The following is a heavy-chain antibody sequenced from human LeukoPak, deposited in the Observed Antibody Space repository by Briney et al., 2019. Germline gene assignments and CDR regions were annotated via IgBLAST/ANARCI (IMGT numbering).Heavy chain of an antibody. CDR1: GFTFTSSA. CDR2: IVVGSGNT. CDR3: AAQYDFWSGPPAH. Sequence: SVTVSCTASGFTFTSSAVQWVRQARGQRLEWIGWIVVGSGNTNYAQKFQERVTITRDMSTSTAYMELSSLRSEDTAVYYCAAQYDFWSGPPAHWGQGTLVTVSS. J-gene: IGHJ4*02. V-gene: IGHV1-58*01. D-gene: IGHD3-3*01.